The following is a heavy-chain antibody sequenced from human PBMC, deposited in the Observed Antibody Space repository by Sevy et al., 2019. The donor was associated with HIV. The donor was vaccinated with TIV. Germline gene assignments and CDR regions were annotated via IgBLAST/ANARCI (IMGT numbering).Heavy chain of an antibody. J-gene: IGHJ6*02. CDR2: ISSSSSYI. CDR3: ARELTTAVTAKGNYYYGMDV. D-gene: IGHD4-17*01. Sequence: GGSLRLSCAASGFTFSSYSMNWVRQAPGKGLEWVSSISSSSSYIYYADSVKGRFTISRDNAKNSLYLQMNSVRAEDTAVYYCARELTTAVTAKGNYYYGMDVWGQGTTVTVSS. V-gene: IGHV3-21*01. CDR1: GFTFSSYS.